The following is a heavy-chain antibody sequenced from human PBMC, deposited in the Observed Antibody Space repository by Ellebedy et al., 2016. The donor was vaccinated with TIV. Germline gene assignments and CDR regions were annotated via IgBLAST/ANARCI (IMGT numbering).Heavy chain of an antibody. V-gene: IGHV3-11*06. CDR2: ISSSSTYR. Sequence: GESLKISCAASGFSFTDYYMSWIRQAPGKGLEWISHISSSSTYRNYAGSVEGRFTISRDNAKNSLYLQMTSLKDEDTALYYCAKVGHHYGDPLYFDSWGQGTLVTVSS. J-gene: IGHJ4*02. D-gene: IGHD4-17*01. CDR1: GFSFTDYY. CDR3: AKVGHHYGDPLYFDS.